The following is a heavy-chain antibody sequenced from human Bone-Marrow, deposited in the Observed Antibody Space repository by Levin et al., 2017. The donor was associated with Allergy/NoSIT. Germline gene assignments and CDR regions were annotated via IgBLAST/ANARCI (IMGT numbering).Heavy chain of an antibody. V-gene: IGHV3-23*01. CDR3: AKEMTTVVPVFDY. Sequence: QTGESLKISCAASGFTFSNYAMSWVRQAPGKGLDWVSAITNSGRTYYADSVKGRFTVSRDNSKNTLYLQMNSLRADDTAVYYCAKEMTTVVPVFDYWGQGTLVTVSS. D-gene: IGHD4-23*01. CDR2: ITNSGRT. CDR1: GFTFSNYA. J-gene: IGHJ4*02.